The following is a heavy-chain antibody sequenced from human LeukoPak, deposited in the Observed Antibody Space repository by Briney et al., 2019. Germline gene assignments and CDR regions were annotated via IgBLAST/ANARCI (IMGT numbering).Heavy chain of an antibody. D-gene: IGHD5-18*01. CDR1: GGSFSGYY. CDR3: ARGRWGSYGTMRLLDY. CDR2: INHSGST. J-gene: IGHJ4*02. V-gene: IGHV4-34*01. Sequence: KTSETLSLTCAVYGGSFSGYYWSWIRQPPGKGLEWIGEINHSGSTNYNPSLKSRVTISVDTSKNQFSLKLSSVTAADTAVYYCARGRWGSYGTMRLLDYWGQGTLVTVSS.